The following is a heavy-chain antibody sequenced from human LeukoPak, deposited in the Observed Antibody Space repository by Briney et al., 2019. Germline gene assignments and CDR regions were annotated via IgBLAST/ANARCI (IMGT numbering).Heavy chain of an antibody. Sequence: GGSLRFSCAASGFIFSTYAMSWVRQAPGKGLEWVSAISSNGAITYYADSVKGRFTISRDNSKNTLFLQANSLRAEDTAVYYCAKDWSSGVSGYLISFDFWGQGTLVTVSS. CDR2: ISSNGAIT. V-gene: IGHV3-23*01. CDR1: GFIFSTYA. D-gene: IGHD3-22*01. CDR3: AKDWSSGVSGYLISFDF. J-gene: IGHJ4*02.